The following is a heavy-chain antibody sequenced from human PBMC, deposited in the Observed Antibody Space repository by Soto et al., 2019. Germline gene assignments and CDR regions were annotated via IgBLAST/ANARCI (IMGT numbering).Heavy chain of an antibody. J-gene: IGHJ6*04. V-gene: IGHV3-33*01. CDR2: IWYYGSNK. CDR1: GFTFSSYG. CDR3: AREFVVTTYSYYYYGMDV. Sequence: VGSLRLSCAASGFTFSSYGMHWVRQAPCKGLEWVAVIWYYGSNKYYADSVKGRFTISRDNSKNTLYLQMNSLRAEDTAVYYCAREFVVTTYSYYYYGMDVWGKGVTVTVSS. D-gene: IGHD3-22*01.